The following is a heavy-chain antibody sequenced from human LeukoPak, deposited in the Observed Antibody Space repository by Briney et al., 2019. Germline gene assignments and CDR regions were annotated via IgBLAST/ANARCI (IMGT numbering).Heavy chain of an antibody. CDR2: ISSSGSTI. V-gene: IGHV3-48*03. D-gene: IGHD3-10*01. Sequence: GGSLRLSCAASGFTFSSYEMNWVRQAPGKGLEWVSYISSSGSTIYYADSVKGRFTISRDNANNSLYLQMNSLRAEDTAVYYCARVGWTMVRGAPYYYYYMDVWGKGATVTISS. CDR1: GFTFSSYE. J-gene: IGHJ6*03. CDR3: ARVGWTMVRGAPYYYYYMDV.